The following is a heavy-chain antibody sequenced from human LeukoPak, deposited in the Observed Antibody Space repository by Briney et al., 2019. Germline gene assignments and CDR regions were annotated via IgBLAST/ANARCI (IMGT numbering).Heavy chain of an antibody. CDR2: ISGSGVST. J-gene: IGHJ4*02. CDR3: AKDPVVFHGGSGWHYFDY. V-gene: IGHV3-23*01. Sequence: GGSLRLSCAASGFTVSRSFMNWVRQAPGKGLEWVSTISGSGVSTYYGDSVYADSVKGRFTISRDDSKNTLHLQMNSLRAEDTAIYYCAKDPVVFHGGSGWHYFDYWGQGTLVTVSS. CDR1: GFTVSRSF. D-gene: IGHD6-19*01.